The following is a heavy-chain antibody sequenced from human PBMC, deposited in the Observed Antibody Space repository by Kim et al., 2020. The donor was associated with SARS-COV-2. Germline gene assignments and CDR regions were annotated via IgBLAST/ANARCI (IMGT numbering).Heavy chain of an antibody. V-gene: IGHV5-10-1*01. Sequence: GESLKISCKGSGYSFTSYWISWVRQMPGKGLEWMGRIDPSDSYTNYSPSFQGHVTISADKSISTAYLQWSSLKASDTAMYYCARFRGIYCSGGSCYSSFFTYNWFDPWGQGTLVTVSS. J-gene: IGHJ5*02. D-gene: IGHD2-15*01. CDR1: GYSFTSYW. CDR3: ARFRGIYCSGGSCYSSFFTYNWFDP. CDR2: IDPSDSYT.